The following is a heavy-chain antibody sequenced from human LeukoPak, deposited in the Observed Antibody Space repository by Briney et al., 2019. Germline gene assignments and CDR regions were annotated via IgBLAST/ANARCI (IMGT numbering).Heavy chain of an antibody. CDR1: GFTFTTFW. V-gene: IGHV3-74*01. CDR2: INHDGSST. D-gene: IGHD6-13*01. J-gene: IGHJ4*02. CDR3: ANPPYRSSWYYFDY. Sequence: GGSLRLSCATSGFTFTTFWMHWVCQAPGKGLVWVSRINHDGSSTNYADSVKGRFTISRDNAKNTVYLQMNSLRAEDTAVYYCANPPYRSSWYYFDYWGQGTLVTVSS.